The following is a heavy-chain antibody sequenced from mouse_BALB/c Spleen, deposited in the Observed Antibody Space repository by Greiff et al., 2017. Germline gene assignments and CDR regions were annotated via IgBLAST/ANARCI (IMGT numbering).Heavy chain of an antibody. CDR1: GFTFSSYG. D-gene: IGHD2-13*01. Sequence: VQLKESGGDLVKPGGSLTLSCAASGFTFSSYGMSWVRQTPDKRLEWVATISSGGSYTYYPDSVKGRFIISRDNAKNTLYLQMSSLKSEDTAMYYCARHEDYGEYAMDYWGQGTSGTVSS. CDR2: ISSGGSYT. V-gene: IGHV5-6*01. J-gene: IGHJ4*01. CDR3: ARHEDYGEYAMDY.